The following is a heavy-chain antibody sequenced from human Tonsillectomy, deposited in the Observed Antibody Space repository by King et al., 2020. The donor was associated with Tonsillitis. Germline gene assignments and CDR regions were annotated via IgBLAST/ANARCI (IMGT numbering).Heavy chain of an antibody. J-gene: IGHJ3*02. CDR3: ARIELEMAVSHLGAFDI. CDR1: GCTFSSYA. CDR2: IIPIFGKA. V-gene: IGHV1-69*12. Sequence: QLVHSGAEVKKPGSSVKVSCKASGCTFSSYAISWVRQAPGQGLEWMGGIIPIFGKANYAQKVQGRGTTTADDYTSTAYKALCSLRSEDTAGYYCARIELEMAVSHLGAFDIWGQGTMVTVSS. D-gene: IGHD5-24*01.